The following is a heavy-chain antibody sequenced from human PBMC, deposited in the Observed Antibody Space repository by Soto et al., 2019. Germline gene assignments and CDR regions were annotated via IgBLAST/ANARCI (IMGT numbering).Heavy chain of an antibody. CDR3: AKGGEPYCGGDCFPSFDY. J-gene: IGHJ4*02. D-gene: IGHD2-21*02. CDR2: ISASGGST. Sequence: EVQLLESGGGVVQPGGSLRLSCAASGFTFSSYAMSWVRQAPGKGLEWVSGISASGGSTYYADSVKGRFTISRDNSKNPSYLQMNSLRAEDTAVYYCAKGGEPYCGGDCFPSFDYWGQGTLVTVSS. V-gene: IGHV3-23*01. CDR1: GFTFSSYA.